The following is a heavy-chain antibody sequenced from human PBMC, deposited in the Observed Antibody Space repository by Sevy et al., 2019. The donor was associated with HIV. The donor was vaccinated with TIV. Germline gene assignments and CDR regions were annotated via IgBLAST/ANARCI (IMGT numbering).Heavy chain of an antibody. CDR2: FDPEDGET. CDR3: ATTKDYYESSGCPLDY. Sequence: ASVKVSCKVSGYTLSQLSMHWVRQAPGKGLEWMGSFDPEDGETLYAQKLQGRVTMTEDTSIDTAYMELNSLRSEDTALYYCATTKDYYESSGCPLDYWGQGTLVTVSS. D-gene: IGHD3-22*01. CDR1: GYTLSQLS. J-gene: IGHJ4*02. V-gene: IGHV1-24*01.